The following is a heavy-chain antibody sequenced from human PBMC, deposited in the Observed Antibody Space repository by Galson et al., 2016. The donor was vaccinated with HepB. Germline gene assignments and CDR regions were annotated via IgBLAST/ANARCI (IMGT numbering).Heavy chain of an antibody. V-gene: IGHV3-23*01. CDR3: AKLEGGLTYYGMDV. CDR2: IRHSGGRT. Sequence: SLRLSCAASAFNFNNYDIHWVRQAPGKGLEWVSGIRHSGGRTYYADSVNGRFTISRDNSKNTLYLQMNSLRAEDTAVYYCAKLEGGLTYYGMDVWGHGTTVTVSS. J-gene: IGHJ6*02. D-gene: IGHD2-15*01. CDR1: AFNFNNYD.